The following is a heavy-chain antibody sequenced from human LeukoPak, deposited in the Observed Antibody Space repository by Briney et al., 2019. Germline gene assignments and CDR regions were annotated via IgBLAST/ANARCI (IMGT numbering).Heavy chain of an antibody. J-gene: IGHJ3*02. D-gene: IGHD3-22*01. Sequence: GGSLRLSCAASGFTFSSYAMSWVRRAPGKGLEWVSAISGSGGSTYYTDSVKGRFTISRDNSKNTQYLQMNSLRAEDTAVYYCAKGVVVIQDAFDIWGQGTMVTVSS. CDR3: AKGVVVIQDAFDI. CDR2: ISGSGGST. CDR1: GFTFSSYA. V-gene: IGHV3-23*01.